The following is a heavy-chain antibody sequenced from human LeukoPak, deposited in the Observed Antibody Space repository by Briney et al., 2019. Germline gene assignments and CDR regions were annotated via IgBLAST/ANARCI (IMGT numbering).Heavy chain of an antibody. Sequence: GGSLRLSCAASGFIFSSYWMTWVRQAPGKGLEWVANIKQDGSEKYYVDSVKGRFTISRDNAKNSLYLEMNSLRAEDTAAYYCAREYSGYDRFDYWGQGTLVTVSS. D-gene: IGHD5-12*01. CDR2: IKQDGSEK. CDR1: GFIFSSYW. J-gene: IGHJ4*02. CDR3: AREYSGYDRFDY. V-gene: IGHV3-7*05.